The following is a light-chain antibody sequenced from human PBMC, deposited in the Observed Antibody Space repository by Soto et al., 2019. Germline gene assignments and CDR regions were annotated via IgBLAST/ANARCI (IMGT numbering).Light chain of an antibody. CDR1: QTVYNGF. CDR2: GAS. CDR3: QQYSSLWT. V-gene: IGKV3-20*01. J-gene: IGKJ1*01. Sequence: ENVLTQSPGTMSLSPGERATLSCRSSQTVYNGFLAWYQQKPGQAPRLLIYGASSRATGIPDRFSGSGSVTDFTLTISSLAPEDFAVYYCQQYSSLWTFGQGTKVDIK.